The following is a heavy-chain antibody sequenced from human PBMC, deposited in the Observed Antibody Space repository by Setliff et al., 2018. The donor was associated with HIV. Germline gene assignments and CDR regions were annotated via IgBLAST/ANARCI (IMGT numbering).Heavy chain of an antibody. D-gene: IGHD3-10*01. Sequence: PSETLSLTCAFPGSPFSSVYHWAWIRQPPGKGLECIGTIFHSGGTYYNPSLKSRVTISVDTSKHQFSLRLSSVTAADTAVYYCARLYYYGSGNYNDAFDIWGQGTMVTVSS. CDR2: IFHSGGT. CDR1: GSPFSSVYH. V-gene: IGHV4-38-2*01. J-gene: IGHJ3*02. CDR3: ARLYYYGSGNYNDAFDI.